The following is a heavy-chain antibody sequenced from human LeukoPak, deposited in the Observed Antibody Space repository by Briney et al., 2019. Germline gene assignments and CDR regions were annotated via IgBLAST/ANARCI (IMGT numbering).Heavy chain of an antibody. Sequence: ASVKVSCKASGYTFTGYYLHWVRQAPGQGLEWMGWINPKSGDTNYAQKFQGRVTMTRDTSISTAYMELSRLRSDDTAVYYCAREDPSTVVRQEDWFDPWGQGTLVTVSS. J-gene: IGHJ5*02. CDR2: INPKSGDT. CDR3: AREDPSTVVRQEDWFDP. CDR1: GYTFTGYY. V-gene: IGHV1-2*02. D-gene: IGHD4-23*01.